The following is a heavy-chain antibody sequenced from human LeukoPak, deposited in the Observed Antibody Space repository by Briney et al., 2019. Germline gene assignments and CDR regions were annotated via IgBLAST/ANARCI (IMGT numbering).Heavy chain of an antibody. CDR3: AELGITMIGGV. V-gene: IGHV3-30*04. CDR1: GFTFSSYA. J-gene: IGHJ6*04. D-gene: IGHD3-10*02. CDR2: IFYDGTIQ. Sequence: GGSLRLSCAASGFTFSSYAMSWVRQAPGKGLEWVAVIFYDGTIQYYADSVKGRFTISRDNSKNTLYLQMNSLRAGDTAVYYCAELGITMIGGVWGKGTTVTISS.